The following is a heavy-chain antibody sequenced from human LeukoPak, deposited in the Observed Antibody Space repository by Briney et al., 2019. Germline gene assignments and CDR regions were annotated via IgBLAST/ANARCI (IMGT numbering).Heavy chain of an antibody. CDR2: ISWNSGSI. CDR3: AKASRII. CDR1: GFTFSSYA. Sequence: GGSLRLSCAASGFTFSSYAMHWVRQAPGKGLEWVSGISWNSGSIGYADSVKGRFTISRDNAKNSLYLQMNSLRAEDTALYYCAKASRIIWGQGTMVTVSS. J-gene: IGHJ3*02. D-gene: IGHD6-13*01. V-gene: IGHV3-9*01.